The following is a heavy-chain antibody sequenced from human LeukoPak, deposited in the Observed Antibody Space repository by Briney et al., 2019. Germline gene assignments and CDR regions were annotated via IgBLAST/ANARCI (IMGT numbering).Heavy chain of an antibody. J-gene: IGHJ4*02. CDR2: IYYSGST. CDR3: ARLRHNGYSYGYVDY. CDR1: GGSISSGGYY. D-gene: IGHD5-18*01. Sequence: PSETLSLTCTVSGGSISSGGYYWSWIRQHPGKGLEWIGYIYYSGSTYYNPSLRSRITISLDTSKNLFSLKLSSVIAADTAVYYCARLRHNGYSYGYVDYWGQGTLVTVSS. V-gene: IGHV4-31*03.